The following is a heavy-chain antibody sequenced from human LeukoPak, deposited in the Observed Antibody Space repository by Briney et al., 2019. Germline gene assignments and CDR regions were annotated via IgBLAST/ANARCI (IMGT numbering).Heavy chain of an antibody. CDR3: GRGGASPPPFHY. J-gene: IGHJ4*02. CDR1: GGSMSTYF. V-gene: IGHV4-59*01. D-gene: IGHD2-2*01. Sequence: KPSETPSLTCTVSGGSMSTYFWSWIRQPPGKGPEWIGFISYSGTTNYNPSLKSRVTISVDTSKSQFSLKVNSMTAADTAVYYCGRGGASPPPFHYGGQGTLVTVS. CDR2: ISYSGTT.